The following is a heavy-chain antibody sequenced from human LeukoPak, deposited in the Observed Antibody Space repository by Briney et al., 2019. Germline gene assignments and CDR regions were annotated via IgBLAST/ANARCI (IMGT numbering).Heavy chain of an antibody. Sequence: GGSLRPSCAASGFTFSSYSMNWVRQAPGKGLEWVSSISSSSSYIYYADSVKGRFTISRDNAKNSLYLQMNSLRAEDTAVYYCASHYGATYYYGMDVWGQGTTVTVSS. CDR2: ISSSSSYI. D-gene: IGHD4-17*01. CDR1: GFTFSSYS. J-gene: IGHJ6*02. CDR3: ASHYGATYYYGMDV. V-gene: IGHV3-21*01.